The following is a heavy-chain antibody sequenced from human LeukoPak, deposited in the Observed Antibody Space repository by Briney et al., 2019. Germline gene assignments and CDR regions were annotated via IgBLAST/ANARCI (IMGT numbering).Heavy chain of an antibody. D-gene: IGHD4-17*01. CDR3: ARLDSGDYFFDY. J-gene: IGHJ4*02. CDR2: VFYSGTT. CDR1: GGSISSGSYY. V-gene: IGHV4-39*01. Sequence: PSETLSLTCTVSGGSISSGSYYWGWIRQPPGKGLEWLGTVFYSGTTYYNPSLKSRVTISVDTSRNQFSLGLRSVTAADTAVYYCARLDSGDYFFDYWGQGTLVTVSS.